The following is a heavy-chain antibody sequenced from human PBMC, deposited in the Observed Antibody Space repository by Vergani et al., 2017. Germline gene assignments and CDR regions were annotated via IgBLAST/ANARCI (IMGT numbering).Heavy chain of an antibody. CDR2: MNGDGDTI. CDR3: ARAREFRFGVVWENWFVP. CDR1: GFTFNEYW. Sequence: EVELVESGGGLVQPGGSLRLSCAASGFTFNEYWMHWARQVPGKGLVWVSGMNGDGDTISYADSVKGRFTISRDNAKNTLFLQMNSLRAEDTAVYYCARAREFRFGVVWENWFVPWGQGTLVTVPS. V-gene: IGHV3-74*01. J-gene: IGHJ5*02. D-gene: IGHD3-3*01.